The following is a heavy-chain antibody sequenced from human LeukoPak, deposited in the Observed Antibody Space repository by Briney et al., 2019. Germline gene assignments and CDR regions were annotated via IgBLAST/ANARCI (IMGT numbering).Heavy chain of an antibody. D-gene: IGHD3-16*01. CDR2: IWYDGSNK. Sequence: GGSLRLSCAASGFTFSSYAMSWVRQAPGKGLEWVAVIWYDGSNKYYADSVKGRFTISRDNSKNTLYLQMNSLRAEDTAVYYCARDRADFGDLEPFDYWGQGTLVTVSS. CDR3: ARDRADFGDLEPFDY. V-gene: IGHV3-33*08. J-gene: IGHJ4*02. CDR1: GFTFSSYA.